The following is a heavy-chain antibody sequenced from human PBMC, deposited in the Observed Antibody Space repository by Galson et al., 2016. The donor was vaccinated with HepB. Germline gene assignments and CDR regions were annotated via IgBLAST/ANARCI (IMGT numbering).Heavy chain of an antibody. J-gene: IGHJ4*02. Sequence: SETLSLTCSVSGGSTSGYYWTWIRQPPGKGLEWIGFIHSSGSTTYNPSLKSRFTISIDTSINHFFLKLRSVTAADTATYYCARAGDSSWYFDYWGQGTLVTVSS. CDR2: IHSSGST. CDR1: GGSTSGYY. D-gene: IGHD6-13*01. V-gene: IGHV4-59*01. CDR3: ARAGDSSWYFDY.